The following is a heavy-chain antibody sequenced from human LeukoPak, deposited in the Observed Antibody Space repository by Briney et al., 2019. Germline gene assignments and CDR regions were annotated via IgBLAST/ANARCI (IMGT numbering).Heavy chain of an antibody. V-gene: IGHV3-7*05. CDR1: GFTFSGYW. Sequence: PGGSLRLSCAASGFTFSGYWMSWVRQAPGKGLEWVANIKQDGSEKYYVDSVKGRFTISRDNAKNSLYLQMNSLRAEDTAVYYCARDYYDSSGYYPGYWGQGTLVTVSS. D-gene: IGHD3-22*01. CDR3: ARDYYDSSGYYPGY. J-gene: IGHJ4*02. CDR2: IKQDGSEK.